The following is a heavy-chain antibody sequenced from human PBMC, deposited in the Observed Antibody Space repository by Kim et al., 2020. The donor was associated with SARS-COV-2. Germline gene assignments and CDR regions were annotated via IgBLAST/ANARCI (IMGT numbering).Heavy chain of an antibody. CDR1: GYSFTSYW. Sequence: GESLKISCKGSGYSFTSYWIGWVRQMPGKGLEWMGIIYPGDSDTRYSPSFQGQVTISADKSISTAYLQWSSLKASDTAMYYCARLPGYGDYLGAFDIWGQGTMVTVSS. CDR3: ARLPGYGDYLGAFDI. D-gene: IGHD4-17*01. V-gene: IGHV5-51*01. CDR2: IYPGDSDT. J-gene: IGHJ3*02.